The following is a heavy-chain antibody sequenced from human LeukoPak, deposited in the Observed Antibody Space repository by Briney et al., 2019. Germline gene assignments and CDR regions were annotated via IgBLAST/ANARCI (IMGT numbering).Heavy chain of an antibody. CDR1: GFTFSSYS. V-gene: IGHV3-48*01. J-gene: IGHJ4*02. Sequence: GGSLRLSCAASGFTFSSYSMNWVRQAPGKGLEGVSYISSSSSTIYYADSGKGRFTISRDNAKNSLYLQMNSLRAEDTAVYYCARGEYSYGTDYWGQGTLVTVSS. CDR2: ISSSSSTI. D-gene: IGHD5-18*01. CDR3: ARGEYSYGTDY.